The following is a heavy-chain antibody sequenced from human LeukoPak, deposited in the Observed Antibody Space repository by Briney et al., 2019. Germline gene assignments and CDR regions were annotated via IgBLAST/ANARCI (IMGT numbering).Heavy chain of an antibody. V-gene: IGHV3-33*06. CDR1: GFTFSSYG. CDR2: IWYDGSNK. J-gene: IGHJ4*02. Sequence: GRSLRLSCAASGFTFSSYGMHWVRQAPGKGLEWVAVIWYDGSNKYYADSVKGRFTISRDNSKNTLYLQMNSLRAEDTAVYYCAEDLEVQLWSYFDYWGQGTLVTVSS. CDR3: AEDLEVQLWSYFDY. D-gene: IGHD5-18*01.